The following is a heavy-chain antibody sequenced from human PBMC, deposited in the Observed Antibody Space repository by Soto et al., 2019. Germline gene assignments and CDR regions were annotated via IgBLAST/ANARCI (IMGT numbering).Heavy chain of an antibody. CDR1: GFTFSSYW. V-gene: IGHV3-74*01. D-gene: IGHD2-15*01. CDR3: VKDREKRISFDI. J-gene: IGHJ3*02. Sequence: GGSLRLSCAASGFTFSSYWMHWVRQAPGKGLVWVSRINSDGSSTSYADSVKGRFTISRGNAKNTLYLQMNSLRAEDTAVYYCVKDREKRISFDIWGQGTMVTVSS. CDR2: INSDGSST.